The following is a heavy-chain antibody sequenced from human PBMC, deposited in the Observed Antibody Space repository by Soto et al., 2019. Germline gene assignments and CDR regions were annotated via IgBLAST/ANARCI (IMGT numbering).Heavy chain of an antibody. Sequence: SETLSLTCTVSGDTSTSYYWGWIRQAPGKGLEWIGHIHNSGTSTHNPSLNGRVTISIDMSKKQFSLKLTSLTSADTAVYYCTRDFYDSVGYTWFDSWSQGTLVTVSS. D-gene: IGHD3-22*01. J-gene: IGHJ5*01. CDR1: GDTSTSYY. CDR2: IHNSGTS. V-gene: IGHV4-59*01. CDR3: TRDFYDSVGYTWFDS.